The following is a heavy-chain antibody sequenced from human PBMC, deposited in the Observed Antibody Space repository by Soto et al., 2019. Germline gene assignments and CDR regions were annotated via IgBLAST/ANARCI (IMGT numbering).Heavy chain of an antibody. J-gene: IGHJ3*02. Sequence: QVQLVQSGAEVKKPGSSVKVSCKASGGTFSSYTISWVRQAPGQGLEWMGRIIPILGIANYAQKFQGRVTITADKSTSTAYMELSSLRSEDTAVYYCARGRFYGDYLHFDIWGQGTMVTVSS. D-gene: IGHD4-17*01. V-gene: IGHV1-69*02. CDR1: GGTFSSYT. CDR2: IIPILGIA. CDR3: ARGRFYGDYLHFDI.